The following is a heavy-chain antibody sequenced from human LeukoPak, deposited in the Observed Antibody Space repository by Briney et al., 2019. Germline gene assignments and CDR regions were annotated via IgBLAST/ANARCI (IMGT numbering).Heavy chain of an antibody. CDR2: INHSGST. V-gene: IGHV4-34*01. CDR1: GGSFSGYY. J-gene: IGHJ5*02. D-gene: IGHD4-17*01. Sequence: SETLSLTCAVCGGSFSGYYWSWIRQPPGKGLEWIGEINHSGSTNYNPSLKSRVTISVDTSKNQFSLKLSSVTAADTAVYYCASDYGDYQNWFDPWGQGTLVTVSS. CDR3: ASDYGDYQNWFDP.